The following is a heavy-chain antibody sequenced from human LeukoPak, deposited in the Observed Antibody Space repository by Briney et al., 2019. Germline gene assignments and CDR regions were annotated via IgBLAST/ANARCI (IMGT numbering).Heavy chain of an antibody. V-gene: IGHV3-9*01. Sequence: GGSLRLSCAASGFTFDDYAMHWVRQAPGKGLEWVSGISWNSGSIGYADSVKGRFTISRDNAKNSLYLQMNSLRAEDTALYYCAKGDCSGGSCQPRLWDQGTLVTVSS. J-gene: IGHJ4*02. CDR1: GFTFDDYA. CDR2: ISWNSGSI. CDR3: AKGDCSGGSCQPRL. D-gene: IGHD2-15*01.